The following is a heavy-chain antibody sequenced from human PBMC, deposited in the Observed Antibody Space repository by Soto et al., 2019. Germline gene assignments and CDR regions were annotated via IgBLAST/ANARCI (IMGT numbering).Heavy chain of an antibody. J-gene: IGHJ4*02. CDR1: GYTFTSYN. CDR2: INPSGGST. CDR3: ARAVSSYGPHDY. D-gene: IGHD3-16*01. V-gene: IGHV1-46*03. Sequence: ASVTVSYKASGYTFTSYNMHWVRQAPGQGLEWMGIINPSGGSTSYPQKFQGRVTLTRDTSTSTVYMELSSLRSEDTAVYYCARAVSSYGPHDYWGQGTLVTVSS.